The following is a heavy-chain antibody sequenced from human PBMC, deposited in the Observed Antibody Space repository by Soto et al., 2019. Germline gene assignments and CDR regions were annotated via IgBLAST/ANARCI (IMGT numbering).Heavy chain of an antibody. CDR2: IYYSGST. CDR1: GGSISSGGYY. V-gene: IGHV4-31*03. Sequence: QVQLQESGPGLVKPSQTLSLTCTVSGGSISSGGYYWSWIRQHPGKGLEWIGYIYYSGSTYYNPSLKSRVTRSVDTSKNQFSLKLSSVTAADTAVYYCAGGGSPVTATFDYWGQGTLVTVSS. D-gene: IGHD2-15*01. J-gene: IGHJ4*02. CDR3: AGGGSPVTATFDY.